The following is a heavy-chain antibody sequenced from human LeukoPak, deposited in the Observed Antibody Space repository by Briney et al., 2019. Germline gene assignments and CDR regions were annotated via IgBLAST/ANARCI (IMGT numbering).Heavy chain of an antibody. Sequence: GGSLTLSCAASGFSFSDHEMNWVRQAPGKGLEWVSYLSSSGNAYYADSVKGRFTISRDNSKNSLYLQMTSLRGEDTAVYYCASGRGSYSPDYWGEGNLVTVSS. CDR3: ASGRGSYSPDY. D-gene: IGHD1-26*01. CDR2: LSSSGNA. V-gene: IGHV3-48*03. CDR1: GFSFSDHE. J-gene: IGHJ4*02.